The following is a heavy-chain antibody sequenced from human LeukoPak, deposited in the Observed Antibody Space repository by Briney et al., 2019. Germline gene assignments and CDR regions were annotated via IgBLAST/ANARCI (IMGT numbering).Heavy chain of an antibody. CDR1: GYTFTNYG. V-gene: IGHV1-18*01. D-gene: IGHD6-19*01. CDR2: ISAYNGNT. CDR3: ARGRQWLVGGDWFDP. Sequence: ASVKVSCKTSGYTFTNYGISWVRQAPGLGLEWMGWISAYNGNTNYAQKVQGRVTMTTDTSTSTAYMELRSLRFDDTAVYYCARGRQWLVGGDWFDPWGQGTLVTVSS. J-gene: IGHJ5*02.